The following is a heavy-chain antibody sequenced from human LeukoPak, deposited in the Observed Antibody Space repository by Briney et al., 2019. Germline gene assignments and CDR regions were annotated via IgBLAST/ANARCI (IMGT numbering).Heavy chain of an antibody. D-gene: IGHD2/OR15-2a*01. CDR3: ARRRYFDTYLDP. Sequence: GESLKISCKGPEYDFANYWIGWVRQMPGKGLEWMGIVYPAGSIINYSPSFQGQVTISVDRSVSTAYLQWTSLKASDSAMYFCARRRYFDTYLDPWGQGTLVTVSS. J-gene: IGHJ5*02. CDR1: EYDFANYW. V-gene: IGHV5-51*01. CDR2: VYPAGSII.